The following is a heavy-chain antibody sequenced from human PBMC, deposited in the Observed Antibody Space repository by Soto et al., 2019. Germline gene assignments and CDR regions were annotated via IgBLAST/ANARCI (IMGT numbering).Heavy chain of an antibody. J-gene: IGHJ4*02. CDR3: ARVGGWGSYLPDY. CDR2: IYYSGSN. CDR1: GGSISSGGYY. D-gene: IGHD3-10*01. Sequence: QVQLQESGPGLVKPSQTLSLTCTVSGGSISSGGYYWSWIRQHPGKGLEWIGYIYYSGSNYYNPSLKSRVTRSVDPSKNQFSLKLRSVTAADTAVYYCARVGGWGSYLPDYWGQGTLVTVSS. V-gene: IGHV4-31*03.